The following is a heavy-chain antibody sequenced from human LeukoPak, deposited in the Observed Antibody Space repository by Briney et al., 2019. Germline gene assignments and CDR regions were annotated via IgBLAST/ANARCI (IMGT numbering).Heavy chain of an antibody. Sequence: SVKVSCKASGGTFSSYTISWVRQAPGQGLEWMGRIIPILGIANYAQKFQGRVTMTRNTSISTAYMELSSLRSEDTAVYYCARGTARLYYYYMDVWSKGTTVTVSS. D-gene: IGHD6-6*01. CDR3: ARGTARLYYYYMDV. CDR2: IIPILGIA. J-gene: IGHJ6*03. V-gene: IGHV1-69*02. CDR1: GGTFSSYT.